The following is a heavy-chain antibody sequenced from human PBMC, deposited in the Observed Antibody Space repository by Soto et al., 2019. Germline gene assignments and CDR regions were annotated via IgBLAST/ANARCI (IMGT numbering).Heavy chain of an antibody. V-gene: IGHV4-59*01. CDR2: IYYSGST. CDR1: GGSISSYY. Sequence: SETLSLTCTVSGGSISSYYWSRIRQPPGKGLEWIGYIYYSGSTNYNPSLKSRVTISVDTSKNQFSLKLSSVTAADTAVYYCARYTNNMTTVTRAYYFDYWGQGTLVTVSS. D-gene: IGHD4-4*01. CDR3: ARYTNNMTTVTRAYYFDY. J-gene: IGHJ4*02.